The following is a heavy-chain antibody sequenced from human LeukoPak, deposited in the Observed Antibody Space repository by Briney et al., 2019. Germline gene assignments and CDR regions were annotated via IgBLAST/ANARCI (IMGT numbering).Heavy chain of an antibody. CDR2: LNWNAAST. V-gene: IGHV3-20*04. CDR3: ARGRGSGWRYLDY. D-gene: IGHD6-19*01. Sequence: GGSLRLSCSTSGFKFDDFGMHWIRQIPGKGLEWVSGLNWNAASTDYADSVKDRCTISRDNAKNLLYLQINSLRVEDTAVYYCARGRGSGWRYLDYWGQGTLVIVSS. J-gene: IGHJ4*02. CDR1: GFKFDDFG.